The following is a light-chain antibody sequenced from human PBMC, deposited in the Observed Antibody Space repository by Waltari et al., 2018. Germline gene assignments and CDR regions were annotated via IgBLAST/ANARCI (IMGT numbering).Light chain of an antibody. CDR3: QQYGRSPYT. CDR1: QSLSSTY. J-gene: IGKJ2*01. Sequence: EIVLTQSPGTLSLSPGERATLSCRASQSLSSTYLAWYQQKPGQAPRLLIYGASSRATGIPDRFSGSGSGTDFPLSISRLEPEDSAVYYCQQYGRSPYTFGQGTKLEIK. CDR2: GAS. V-gene: IGKV3-20*01.